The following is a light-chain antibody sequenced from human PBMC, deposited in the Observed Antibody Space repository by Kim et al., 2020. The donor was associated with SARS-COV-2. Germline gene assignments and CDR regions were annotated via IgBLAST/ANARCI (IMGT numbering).Light chain of an antibody. J-gene: IGLJ1*01. CDR3: AAWDDSLRTHV. Sequence: GQRVTIPCSGSNPNIGSNVVNWYQQLPGTAPKLLIYRNNERPSGVPDRFSGSKSGTSASLAINGLQSEDEADYYCAAWDDSLRTHVLGDGTKVTVL. V-gene: IGLV1-44*01. CDR1: NPNIGSNV. CDR2: RNN.